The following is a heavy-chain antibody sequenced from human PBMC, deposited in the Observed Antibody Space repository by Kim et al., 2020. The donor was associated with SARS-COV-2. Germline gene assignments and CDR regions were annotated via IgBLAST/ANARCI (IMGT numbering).Heavy chain of an antibody. Sequence: RGRLTISRDNDKISLYLQMNSLRAEDTAVCYCARGPNYSPFDYWGQGTLVTVSS. CDR3: ARGPNYSPFDY. V-gene: IGHV3-7*04. D-gene: IGHD4-4*01. J-gene: IGHJ4*02.